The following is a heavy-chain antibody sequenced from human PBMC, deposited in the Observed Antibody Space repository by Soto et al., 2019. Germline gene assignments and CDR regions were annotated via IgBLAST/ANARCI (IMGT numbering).Heavy chain of an antibody. CDR1: GYTFTSYD. CDR2: MNPNSGNT. Sequence: ASVKVSCKASGYTFTSYDINWVRQATGQGLEWMGWMNPNSGNTGYAQKFQGRVTMTRNTSISTAYMELSSLRSEDTAVYYCARAQSITMVRGVWFDPWGQGTLVTVSS. V-gene: IGHV1-8*01. CDR3: ARAQSITMVRGVWFDP. J-gene: IGHJ5*02. D-gene: IGHD3-10*01.